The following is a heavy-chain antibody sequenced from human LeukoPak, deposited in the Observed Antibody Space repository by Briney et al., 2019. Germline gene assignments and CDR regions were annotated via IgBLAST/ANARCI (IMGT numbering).Heavy chain of an antibody. CDR3: ARAPYYYDSSGYNYLTFFDY. J-gene: IGHJ4*02. CDR1: GFTFSSYA. D-gene: IGHD3-22*01. CDR2: ISGSGGST. Sequence: GSLRLSCAASGFTFSSYAMSWVRQAPGKGLEWVSSISGSGGSTYYADSVKGRFTISRDNSKNTLYLQMNSLRAEDTAVYYCARAPYYYDSSGYNYLTFFDYWGQGTLVTVSS. V-gene: IGHV3-23*01.